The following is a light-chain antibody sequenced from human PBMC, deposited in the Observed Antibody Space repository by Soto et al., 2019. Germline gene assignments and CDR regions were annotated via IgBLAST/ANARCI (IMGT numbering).Light chain of an antibody. CDR3: QQYNGYPLT. Sequence: AIQLTQSPSSLSASVGDRVTIACRASQGLSSALAWYQQKPGKPPKVLIYDASSLQSGVPARFSGSGSGTDFTLTISSLQPEDFATYNCQQYNGYPLTFGGGTKVEIK. V-gene: IGKV1-13*02. CDR2: DAS. J-gene: IGKJ4*01. CDR1: QGLSSA.